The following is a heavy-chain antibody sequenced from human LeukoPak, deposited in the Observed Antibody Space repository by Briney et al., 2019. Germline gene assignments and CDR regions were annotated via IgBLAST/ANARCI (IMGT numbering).Heavy chain of an antibody. Sequence: SETLSLTCTVSGYSISSGYYWGWIRQPPGKGLEWIGSIYHSGSTYYNPSLKSRVTISVDTSKNQFSLKLSSVTAADTAVYYCARKQEILYFDYWGQGTLVTLSS. J-gene: IGHJ4*02. CDR3: ARKQEILYFDY. CDR1: GYSISSGYY. CDR2: IYHSGST. V-gene: IGHV4-38-2*02. D-gene: IGHD6-13*01.